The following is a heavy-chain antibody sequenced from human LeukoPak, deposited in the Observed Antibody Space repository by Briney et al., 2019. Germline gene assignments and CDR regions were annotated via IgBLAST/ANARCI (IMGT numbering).Heavy chain of an antibody. Sequence: ASVKVSCKASGYTFSSYYVHWVRQAPGQGLEWMGMIIPSDGFTSYAQKFQGRVTMTRDMSTSTVYMELSSLRSDDTAVYYCARDRSPRHYYDTSSYHGAADYWGQGTLVTVSS. CDR3: ARDRSPRHYYDTSSYHGAADY. D-gene: IGHD3-22*01. J-gene: IGHJ4*02. CDR2: IIPSDGFT. CDR1: GYTFSSYY. V-gene: IGHV1-46*01.